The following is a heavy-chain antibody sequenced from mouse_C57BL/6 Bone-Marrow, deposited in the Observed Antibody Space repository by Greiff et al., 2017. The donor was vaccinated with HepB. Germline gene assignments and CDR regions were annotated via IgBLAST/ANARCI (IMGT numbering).Heavy chain of an antibody. CDR1: GYSITSGYY. CDR3: AREGTTVVARGFAY. CDR2: ISYDGSN. D-gene: IGHD1-1*01. V-gene: IGHV3-6*01. J-gene: IGHJ3*01. Sequence: DVKLQESGPGLVKPSQSLSLTCSVTGYSITSGYYWNWIRQFPGNKLEWMGYISYDGSNNYNPSLKNRISITRDTSKNQFFLKLNSVTTEDTATYYCAREGTTVVARGFAYWGQGTLVTVSA.